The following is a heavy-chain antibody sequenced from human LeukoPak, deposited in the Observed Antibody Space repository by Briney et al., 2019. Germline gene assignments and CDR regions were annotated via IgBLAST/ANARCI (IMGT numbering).Heavy chain of an antibody. CDR1: GFTFNTYT. CDR2: ISSSGSTI. Sequence: PGGSLRLSCAASGFTFNTYTMNWVRQAPGKGLEWVSYISSSGSTIYYADSVKGRFTISTDNAKNSLYLQMNSLRAEDTAVYYCARDYGGSSPFDYWGQGTLVTVSS. J-gene: IGHJ4*02. D-gene: IGHD4-23*01. V-gene: IGHV3-48*04. CDR3: ARDYGGSSPFDY.